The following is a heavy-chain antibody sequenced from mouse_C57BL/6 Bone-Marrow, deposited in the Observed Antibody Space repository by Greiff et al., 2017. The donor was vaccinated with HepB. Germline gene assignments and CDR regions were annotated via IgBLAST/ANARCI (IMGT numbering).Heavy chain of an antibody. CDR3: TTRRFDY. Sequence: DVKLQESGAELVRPGASVKLSCTASGFNIKDDYMHWVKQRPEQGLEWIGWIDPENGDTEYASKFQGKATITADTSSNTAYLQLSSLTSEDTAVYYCTTRRFDYWGQGTTLTVSS. V-gene: IGHV14-4*01. CDR1: GFNIKDDY. CDR2: IDPENGDT. J-gene: IGHJ2*01.